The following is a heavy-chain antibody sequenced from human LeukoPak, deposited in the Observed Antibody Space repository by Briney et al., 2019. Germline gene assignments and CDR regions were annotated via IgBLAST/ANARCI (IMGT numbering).Heavy chain of an antibody. CDR3: ARSQYRRDYYGSGSYFRY. CDR2: MNPNSGNT. D-gene: IGHD3-10*01. CDR1: GCTFTSYD. V-gene: IGHV1-8*01. Sequence: ASVKVSCKASGCTFTSYDINWVRQATGQGLEWMGWMNPNSGNTGYAQKFQGRVTMTRNTSISTAYMELSSLRSEDTAVYYCARSQYRRDYYGSGSYFRYWGQGTLVTVSS. J-gene: IGHJ4*02.